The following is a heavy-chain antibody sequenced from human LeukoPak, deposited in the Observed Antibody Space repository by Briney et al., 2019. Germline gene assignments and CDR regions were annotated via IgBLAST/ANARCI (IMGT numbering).Heavy chain of an antibody. Sequence: SETLSLTCTVSGYSISSGYYWGWIRQPPGKGLEWIGSIYHSGSTYYNPSLKSRVTISVDTSKNQFSLKLSSVTAADTAVYYCARKRTRGAFDIWGQGTMVTVSS. D-gene: IGHD3-10*01. V-gene: IGHV4-38-2*02. CDR3: ARKRTRGAFDI. CDR1: GYSISSGYY. J-gene: IGHJ3*02. CDR2: IYHSGST.